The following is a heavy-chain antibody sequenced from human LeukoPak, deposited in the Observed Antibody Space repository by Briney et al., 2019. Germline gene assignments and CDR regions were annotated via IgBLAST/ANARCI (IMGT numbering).Heavy chain of an antibody. CDR2: IIPILGVA. CDR1: GGTFSSYA. V-gene: IGHV1-69*04. CDR3: ARVTNGDYFDY. D-gene: IGHD4-17*01. Sequence: ASVKVSCKASGGTFSSYASSWVRQAPGQGLEWMGRIIPILGVANYAQKFQGRVTITADKSTSTAYMELSSLRSEDTAVYYCARVTNGDYFDYWGQGTLVTVSS. J-gene: IGHJ4*02.